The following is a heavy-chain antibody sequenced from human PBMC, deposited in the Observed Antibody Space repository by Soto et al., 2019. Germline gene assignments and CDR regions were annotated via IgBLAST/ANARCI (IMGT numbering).Heavy chain of an antibody. CDR2: IYHSGST. CDR3: ARVSGSYYYGMDV. J-gene: IGHJ6*02. CDR1: GGSISSSNW. D-gene: IGHD1-26*01. Sequence: QVQLQESGPGLVKPSGTLSLTCAVSGGSISSSNWWSWVRQPPGKGLEWIGEIYHSGSTNYNPSLKSRVTXSXDXXKNHLPLKLSSVTAADTAVYYCARVSGSYYYGMDVWGQGTTVTVSS. V-gene: IGHV4-4*02.